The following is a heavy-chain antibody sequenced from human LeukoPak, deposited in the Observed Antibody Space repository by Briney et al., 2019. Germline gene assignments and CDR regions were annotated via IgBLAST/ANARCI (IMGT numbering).Heavy chain of an antibody. CDR1: GNTISIYN. V-gene: IGHV1-46*01. CDR3: ARGGGQPYSSSSN. D-gene: IGHD6-6*01. J-gene: IGHJ4*02. Sequence: ASVKVSCKASGNTISIYNMHWVRQAPGQGLEWMGIINPSGGTSYAQKFQGRVTMTRDTSTSTVYMELSSLRSEDTAVYYCARGGGQPYSSSSNWGQGTLVTVSS. CDR2: INPSGGT.